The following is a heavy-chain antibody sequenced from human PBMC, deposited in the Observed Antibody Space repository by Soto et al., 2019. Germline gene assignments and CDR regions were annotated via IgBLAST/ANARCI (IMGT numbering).Heavy chain of an antibody. V-gene: IGHV5-51*01. CDR1: GYSFTIYW. Sequence: PGESLKISCKGSGYSFTIYWIGWVRQMPGRGLEWMGIIYPGDSDTRYSPSFQGQVTISADKSISTAYLQWSSLKASDTAMYYCARGXIAAAGLDYYYYYGMDVWGQGTTVTVSS. J-gene: IGHJ6*02. CDR2: IYPGDSDT. CDR3: ARGXIAAAGLDYYYYYGMDV. D-gene: IGHD6-13*01.